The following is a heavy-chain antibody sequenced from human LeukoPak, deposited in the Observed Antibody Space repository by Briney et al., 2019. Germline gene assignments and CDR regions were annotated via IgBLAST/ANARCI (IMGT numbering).Heavy chain of an antibody. Sequence: SETLSLTCTVSGGSISSSSYYWGWIRQPPGKGLEWIGSIYYSGSTYYNPSLKSRVTISVDTSKNQFSLKLSSVTAADTAVYYCAREGGLAPINHWGQGTLVTVSS. CDR2: IYYSGST. CDR1: GGSISSSSYY. V-gene: IGHV4-39*02. D-gene: IGHD3-3*02. J-gene: IGHJ5*02. CDR3: AREGGLAPINH.